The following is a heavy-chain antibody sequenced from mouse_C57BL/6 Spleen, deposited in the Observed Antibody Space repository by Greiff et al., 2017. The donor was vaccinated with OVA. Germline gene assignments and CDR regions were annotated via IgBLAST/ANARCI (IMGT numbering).Heavy chain of an antibody. CDR2: IYPGSGST. D-gene: IGHD2-4*01. J-gene: IGHJ3*01. Sequence: VQLQQPGAELVKPGASVKMSCKASGYTFTSYWITWVKQRPGQGLEWIGDIYPGSGSTNYNEKFKSKATLTVDTSSSTAYMQLSSLTSEDSAVYYCARSGLRPSWFAYWGQGTLVTVSA. CDR3: ARSGLRPSWFAY. V-gene: IGHV1-55*01. CDR1: GYTFTSYW.